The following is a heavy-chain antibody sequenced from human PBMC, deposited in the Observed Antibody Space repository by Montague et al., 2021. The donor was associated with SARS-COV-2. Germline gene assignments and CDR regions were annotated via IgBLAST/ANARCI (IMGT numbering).Heavy chain of an antibody. D-gene: IGHD5-18*01. V-gene: IGHV4-34*01. CDR3: ARGVHSESPYSGGFYYLDV. Sequence: SETLSLTCAVYNGSFGSHYWTRIRQPPGKGLEWIGEISHDGGARFHPSLNSRLNIFLGSSGVSLSLTSVTAADTGVYYCARGVHSESPYSGGFYYLDVWAQGTLVTVSS. CDR2: ISHDGGA. CDR1: NGSFGSHY. J-gene: IGHJ4*02.